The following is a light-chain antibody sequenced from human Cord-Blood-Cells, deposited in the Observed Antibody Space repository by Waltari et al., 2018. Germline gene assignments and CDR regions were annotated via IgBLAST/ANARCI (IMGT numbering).Light chain of an antibody. CDR3: SSYTSSSTVV. CDR2: EVS. Sequence: QTALNQPASASGSPGQSITIPCTGTRSDGGGYNYFAWYQQHPGKAPKLMIYEVSNRPSGVSNRFSGSKSGNTASLTISGLQAEDEADYYCSSYTSSSTVVFGGGTKLTVL. V-gene: IGLV2-14*01. J-gene: IGLJ2*01. CDR1: RSDGGGYNY.